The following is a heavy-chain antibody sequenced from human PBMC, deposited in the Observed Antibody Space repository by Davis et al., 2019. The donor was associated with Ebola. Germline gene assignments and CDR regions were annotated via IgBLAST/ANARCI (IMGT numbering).Heavy chain of an antibody. V-gene: IGHV4-4*02. J-gene: IGHJ6*02. D-gene: IGHD4-11*01. CDR2: IYHSGST. CDR3: ARAYSNGEYYYYYYGMDV. CDR1: GGSTSSSNW. Sequence: MPGGPLRPSFALPGGSTSSSNWWSWVRPPPGRGLEWIGEIYHSGSTNYNPSLKSRVTISVDKSKNQFSLKLSSVTAADPAVYYCARAYSNGEYYYYYYGMDVWGQGTTVTVSS.